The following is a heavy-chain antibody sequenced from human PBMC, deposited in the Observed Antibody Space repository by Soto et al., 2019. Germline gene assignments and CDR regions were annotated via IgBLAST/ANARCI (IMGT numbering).Heavy chain of an antibody. J-gene: IGHJ6*02. V-gene: IGHV3-30-3*01. Sequence: QVLLVESGGGVVQPGRSLRLSCAASGFTFSDYAMHWVRQAPGKGLEWVAVMSYDGSNKYNADSVKGRFTISRDNSKNTLYLQMYSPRAEDTALYYCARDGWTRPRGMDVWGQGTMVTVSS. CDR1: GFTFSDYA. D-gene: IGHD2-15*01. CDR2: MSYDGSNK. CDR3: ARDGWTRPRGMDV.